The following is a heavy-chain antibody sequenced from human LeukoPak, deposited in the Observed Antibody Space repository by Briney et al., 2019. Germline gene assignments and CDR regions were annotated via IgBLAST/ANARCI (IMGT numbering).Heavy chain of an antibody. CDR2: ISAYNGNT. D-gene: IGHD6-13*01. J-gene: IGHJ5*02. CDR3: ARWGYSSSWYWFDP. V-gene: IGHV1-18*01. Sequence: GASVKVSCKASGYTFTSYAISWVRRAPGQGLEWMGWISAYNGNTNYAQKLQGRVTMTTDTSTSTAYMELRSLRSDDTAVYYCARWGYSSSWYWFDPWGQGTLVTVSS. CDR1: GYTFTSYA.